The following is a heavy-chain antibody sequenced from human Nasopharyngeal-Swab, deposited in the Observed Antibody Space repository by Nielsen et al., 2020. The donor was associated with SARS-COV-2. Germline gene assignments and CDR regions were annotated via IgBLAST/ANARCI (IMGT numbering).Heavy chain of an antibody. Sequence: GGSLRLSCAASGFSFSTYTMNWVRQAPGKGLEWLSSISSDSSAKYHADSVKGRFTISRDNAKNSLYLEMNSLRAEDTAVYYCLRGDRRDYWGPGTLVSVSS. CDR2: ISSDSSAK. D-gene: IGHD3-22*01. J-gene: IGHJ4*02. CDR3: LRGDRRDY. V-gene: IGHV3-21*01. CDR1: GFSFSTYT.